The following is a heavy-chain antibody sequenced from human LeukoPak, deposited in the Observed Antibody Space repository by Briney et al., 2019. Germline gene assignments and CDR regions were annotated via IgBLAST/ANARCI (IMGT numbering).Heavy chain of an antibody. CDR2: ISSSGGTT. Sequence: PGGSLRLSCAASGFTFSTYAMSWVRQAPGKGLEWVSTISSSGGTTYYAGSVKGQFTISRDTSKNTLFLQMNSLRAEDTAVYYCVRNYGSGIYGYGLEVWGQGTTVTVSS. D-gene: IGHD3-10*01. J-gene: IGHJ6*02. V-gene: IGHV3-23*01. CDR1: GFTFSTYA. CDR3: VRNYGSGIYGYGLEV.